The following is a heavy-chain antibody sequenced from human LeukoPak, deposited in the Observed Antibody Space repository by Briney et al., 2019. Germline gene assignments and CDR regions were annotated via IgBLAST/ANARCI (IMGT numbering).Heavy chain of an antibody. CDR3: AKGSGPCRWFGEFNVNLPRPIRHYYFDS. D-gene: IGHD3-10*01. CDR2: ISGSGGST. Sequence: GGSLRLSCAASGFTFSSYAMSWVRQAPGKGLEWVSAISGSGGSTYYADSVKGRFTISRDNYKNTLYLQMNSLRADGTAVYYCAKGSGPCRWFGEFNVNLPRPIRHYYFDSWGQGTLVTVSS. CDR1: GFTFSSYA. J-gene: IGHJ4*02. V-gene: IGHV3-23*01.